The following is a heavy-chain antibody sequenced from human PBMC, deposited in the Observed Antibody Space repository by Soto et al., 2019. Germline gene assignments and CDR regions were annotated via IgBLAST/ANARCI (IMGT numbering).Heavy chain of an antibody. Sequence: GGSLRLSCATSGFTFSSSAMSWVRKAPGKGLEWVSAISGSGGSTYYADSVKGRFTISRDNSKNTLYLQMNSLRAEDTAVYYCARDYYDSSAPGDAFDIWGQGTMVTVSS. J-gene: IGHJ3*02. CDR2: ISGSGGST. CDR1: GFTFSSSA. D-gene: IGHD3-22*01. CDR3: ARDYYDSSAPGDAFDI. V-gene: IGHV3-23*01.